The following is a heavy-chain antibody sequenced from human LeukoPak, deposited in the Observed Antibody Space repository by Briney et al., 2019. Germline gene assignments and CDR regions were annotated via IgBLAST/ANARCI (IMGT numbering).Heavy chain of an antibody. CDR1: GGPIYSYY. Sequence: SETLSLTCAVSGGPIYSYYWSWIRQTAGKGLEWIGRLYPGVSTNYNPSLKSRVTMSVDTSKNQFALKLSAVTAADTAVYYCARLKFYDSTGYSPGHYMDVWGKGTTVTVSS. J-gene: IGHJ6*03. D-gene: IGHD3-22*01. CDR2: LYPGVST. CDR3: ARLKFYDSTGYSPGHYMDV. V-gene: IGHV4-4*07.